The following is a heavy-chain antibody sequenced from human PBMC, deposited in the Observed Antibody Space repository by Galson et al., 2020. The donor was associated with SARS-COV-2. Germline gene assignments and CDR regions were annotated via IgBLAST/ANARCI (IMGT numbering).Heavy chain of an antibody. CDR3: ARVGGDGYNYDYYGMDV. V-gene: IGHV4-59*11. J-gene: IGHJ6*02. CDR1: GGSISSHY. CDR2: IYYSGST. Sequence: SETLFLTCTVSGGSISSHYWSWIRQPPGKGLEWIGYIYYSGSTNYNPSLKSRVTISVDTSKNQFSLKLSSVTAADTAVYYCARVGGDGYNYDYYGMDVWGQGTTV. D-gene: IGHD2-21*01.